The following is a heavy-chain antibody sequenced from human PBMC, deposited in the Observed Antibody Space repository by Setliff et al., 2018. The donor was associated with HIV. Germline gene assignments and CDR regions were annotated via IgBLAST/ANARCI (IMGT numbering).Heavy chain of an antibody. J-gene: IGHJ5*02. V-gene: IGHV4-39*02. CDR1: GGSISRDSFY. CDR3: AGDSGYPSNWFDP. D-gene: IGHD3-22*01. CDR2: IYYSGTT. Sequence: SETLSLTCTVSGGSISRDSFYWGWFRQPPGEGLEWIGSIYYSGTTYYAPSLETRLTISADTSTNQFSLKLTSVTAADTAMYFCAGDSGYPSNWFDPWGQGILVTVSS.